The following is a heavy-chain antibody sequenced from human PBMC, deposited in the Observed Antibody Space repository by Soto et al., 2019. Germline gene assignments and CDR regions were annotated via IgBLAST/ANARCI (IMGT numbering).Heavy chain of an antibody. Sequence: QVQLVESGGGVVQPGRSLRLSCAASGFTFSNYAMHWVRQAPGKGLEWVAVISYDGSNKYYADSVKDRFTISRDNSQNTLYLQMNSPTAEDTADYYCARRPTPYYFDYWGQGTLVTVSS. CDR3: ARRPTPYYFDY. V-gene: IGHV3-30-3*01. J-gene: IGHJ4*02. CDR1: GFTFSNYA. CDR2: ISYDGSNK.